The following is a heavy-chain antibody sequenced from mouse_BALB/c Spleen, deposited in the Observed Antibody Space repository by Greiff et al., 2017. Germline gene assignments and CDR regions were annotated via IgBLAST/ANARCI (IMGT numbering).Heavy chain of an antibody. D-gene: IGHD2-4*01. CDR3: ARGEIYYDLAY. Sequence: EVMLVESGGGLMKPGGSLKLSCAASGFTFSDYYMYWVRQTPEKRLEWVATISDGGSYTYYPDSVKGRFTISRDNAKNNLYLQMSSLKSEDTAMYYCARGEIYYDLAYWGQGTLVTVSA. CDR1: GFTFSDYY. V-gene: IGHV5-4*02. CDR2: ISDGGSYT. J-gene: IGHJ3*01.